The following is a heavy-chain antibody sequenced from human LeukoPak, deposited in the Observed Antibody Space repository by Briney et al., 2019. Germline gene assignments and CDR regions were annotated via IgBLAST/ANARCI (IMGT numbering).Heavy chain of an antibody. Sequence: PVKVSCKASGYAFTNYAIIWVTQAPGHGLEWMGWIRVYNGNTKYAQKLPRRVTVTTDTSTSTANMELRRLSFDDTAVYYCARDRFGSGTYLGPFDYCGQGTLVTVSP. CDR3: ARDRFGSGTYLGPFDY. CDR2: IRVYNGNT. CDR1: GYAFTNYA. V-gene: IGHV1-18*01. D-gene: IGHD3-10*01. J-gene: IGHJ4*02.